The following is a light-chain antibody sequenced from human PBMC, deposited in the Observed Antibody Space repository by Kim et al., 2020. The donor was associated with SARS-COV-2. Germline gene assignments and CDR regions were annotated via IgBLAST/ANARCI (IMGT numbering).Light chain of an antibody. J-gene: IGKJ1*01. V-gene: IGKV1-27*01. CDR1: QDISNY. CDR3: QKCDSAPWT. Sequence: ASVGDRVTITCRASQDISNYLAWFQLKPGKAPKLLIYAASALHPGVPSRFSGSGSGTDFTPTVTSLQPEDVATYCCQKCDSAPWTFGQGTKVDIK. CDR2: AAS.